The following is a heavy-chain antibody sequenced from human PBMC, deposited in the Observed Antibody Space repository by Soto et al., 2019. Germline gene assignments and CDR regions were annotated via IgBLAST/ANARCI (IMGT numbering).Heavy chain of an antibody. Sequence: GSLRLSCAASGFSFRNYAMTWFRHAPGKGLEWVSGLSGSGTMRYYADSVRGRFIISRDNAKNTLFLQMDNLRVEDSAVYYCAKEAEENENVPIPGDNWGQGTPVTVSS. D-gene: IGHD1-1*01. CDR3: AKEAEENENVPIPGDN. CDR1: GFSFRNYA. CDR2: LSGSGTMR. V-gene: IGHV3-23*01. J-gene: IGHJ4*02.